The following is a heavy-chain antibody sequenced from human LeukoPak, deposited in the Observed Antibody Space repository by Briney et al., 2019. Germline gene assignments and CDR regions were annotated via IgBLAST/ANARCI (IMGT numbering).Heavy chain of an antibody. J-gene: IGHJ4*02. Sequence: GASVKVSCKAPGYTSTGYYMHWVRQAPGQGLEWMGWINPNSGGTHYAQKFQGRVTMTRDTSISTAYMELSRLRSDDTAVYYCARGDRYSGYDWVDYWGQGTLVTVSS. CDR1: GYTSTGYY. D-gene: IGHD5-12*01. CDR2: INPNSGGT. CDR3: ARGDRYSGYDWVDY. V-gene: IGHV1-2*02.